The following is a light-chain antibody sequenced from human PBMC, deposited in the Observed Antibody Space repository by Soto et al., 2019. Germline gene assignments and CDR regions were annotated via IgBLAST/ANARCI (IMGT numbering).Light chain of an antibody. Sequence: DIQLTQSPSTLSSSVVEIVTITCRASQTISTYLAWYQQKPERAPKLLIYDASSLESGVPSRFSGSGSGTEFTLTISSLQPDDFATYYCQQYNSYSTFGQGTKVDIK. J-gene: IGKJ1*01. CDR2: DAS. V-gene: IGKV1-5*01. CDR3: QQYNSYST. CDR1: QTISTY.